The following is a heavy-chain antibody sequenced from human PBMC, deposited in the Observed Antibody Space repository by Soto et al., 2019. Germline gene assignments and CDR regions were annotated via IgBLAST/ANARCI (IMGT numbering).Heavy chain of an antibody. V-gene: IGHV3-30*04. CDR2: ISYNGRNK. CDR1: GFTFSFYA. Sequence: QVQLVESGGDVVQPGRSLRLSCAASGFTFSFYAVHWVRQAPGKGLEWVAVISYNGRNKHYVDSVKGRFTISRDNSKDTLYLQMDSLRPDDTAVYYCARQAKIGDRSQFYFDSWGQGTLVTVSS. CDR3: ARQAKIGDRSQFYFDS. J-gene: IGHJ4*02. D-gene: IGHD3-16*01.